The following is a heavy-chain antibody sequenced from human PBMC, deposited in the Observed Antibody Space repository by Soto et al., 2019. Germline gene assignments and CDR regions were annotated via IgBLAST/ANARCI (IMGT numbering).Heavy chain of an antibody. V-gene: IGHV3-23*01. D-gene: IGHD2-15*01. Sequence: EVQLLASGGGLVQPGGSLRLSCAASGFTFSSYAMSWVRQAPGKGLEWVSAISGSGGSTYYADSVKGRFTISRDNSKNTLYLQMNSLRAEDTAVYYCAKLKLGYCSGGSCRWNWFDPWGQGTLVTVSS. CDR3: AKLKLGYCSGGSCRWNWFDP. CDR1: GFTFSSYA. J-gene: IGHJ5*02. CDR2: ISGSGGST.